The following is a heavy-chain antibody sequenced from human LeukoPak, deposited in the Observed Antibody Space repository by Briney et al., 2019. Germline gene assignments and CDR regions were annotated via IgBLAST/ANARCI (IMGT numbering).Heavy chain of an antibody. Sequence: GGSLRLSCAASGFTFSSFEMNWVRQAPGKGLEWVSYISISGSTIYYADSVKGRFTISRDNAKNSLYLQMNSLRVEDTAVYYCAKLAKYFYGSETYYFFEHWGQGTPVTASS. J-gene: IGHJ4*02. CDR3: AKLAKYFYGSETYYFFEH. CDR1: GFTFSSFE. D-gene: IGHD3-10*01. CDR2: ISISGSTI. V-gene: IGHV3-48*03.